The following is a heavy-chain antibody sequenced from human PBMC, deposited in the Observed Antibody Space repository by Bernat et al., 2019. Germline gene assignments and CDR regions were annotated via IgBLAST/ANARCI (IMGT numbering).Heavy chain of an antibody. J-gene: IGHJ4*02. CDR2: IWSDGSKK. V-gene: IGHV3-33*01. Sequence: QVRLVESGGGVVQPGRSLRLSCAASGFIFSHYGIHWVRQAPGKGLEWVAVIWSDGSKKYYADSLQGRFTISRDDSENTVYLQMNSLRAEDTAVYYCVRDQWSDGRCYVDDYWGQGTLVTVSS. D-gene: IGHD2-15*01. CDR3: VRDQWSDGRCYVDDY. CDR1: GFIFSHYG.